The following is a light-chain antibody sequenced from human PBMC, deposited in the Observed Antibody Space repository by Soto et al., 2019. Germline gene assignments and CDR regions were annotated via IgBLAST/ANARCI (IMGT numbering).Light chain of an antibody. CDR3: QQRSNWLFT. CDR1: QPISSW. Sequence: DIQMTQSPSSISASVGDRVTITCRASQPISSWLAWYQQVPGQAPYLLIYPASTLQSGVPSRFSGSGSGTDFTLTINSLQPEDFAVYYCQQRSNWLFTFGPGTKVDIK. V-gene: IGKV1-12*01. CDR2: PAS. J-gene: IGKJ3*01.